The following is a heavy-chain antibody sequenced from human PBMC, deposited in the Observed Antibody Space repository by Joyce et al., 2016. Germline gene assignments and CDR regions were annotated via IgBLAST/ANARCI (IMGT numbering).Heavy chain of an antibody. CDR1: GYTFTGYY. Sequence: QVQLVQSGAEVKKPGASVKVSCKASGYTFTGYYMHWVRQAPGHGFEGRGGINPNSGGTNYAQKLQGRVTMTRDTSISTGYMEVSRLRSDDTAVYYCARDVQWLVTTYYYYYGMDVWGQGTTVTVSS. J-gene: IGHJ6*02. D-gene: IGHD6-19*01. V-gene: IGHV1-2*02. CDR2: INPNSGGT. CDR3: ARDVQWLVTTYYYYYGMDV.